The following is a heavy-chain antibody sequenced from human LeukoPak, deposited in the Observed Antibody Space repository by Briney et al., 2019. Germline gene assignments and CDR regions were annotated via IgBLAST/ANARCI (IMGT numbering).Heavy chain of an antibody. CDR1: GFTFSSYG. CDR3: ARGGSSSWYEDWFDP. CDR2: ISYDGSNK. J-gene: IGHJ5*02. Sequence: GGSLRLSCAASGFTFSSYGMPWVRQAPGKGLEWVAVISYDGSNKYYADSVKGRFTISRDNSKNTLYLQMNSLRAEDTAVYYCARGGSSSWYEDWFDPWGQGTLVTVSS. V-gene: IGHV3-30*03. D-gene: IGHD6-13*01.